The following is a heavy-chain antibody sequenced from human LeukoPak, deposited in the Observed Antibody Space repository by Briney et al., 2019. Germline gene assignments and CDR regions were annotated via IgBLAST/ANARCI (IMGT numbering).Heavy chain of an antibody. CDR2: ITATGDTA. V-gene: IGHV3-23*01. Sequence: HPGGSLRLSCAASGFTFSKCAMSWVRQAPGKGLEWVAIITATGDTAYYADSVKGRFTISRDNSRNTVYMQMDSLRAEDTAIYYCAGDRNSEWYSPLDYWGQGTQVTVSP. J-gene: IGHJ4*02. CDR3: AGDRNSEWYSPLDY. D-gene: IGHD6-19*01. CDR1: GFTFSKCA.